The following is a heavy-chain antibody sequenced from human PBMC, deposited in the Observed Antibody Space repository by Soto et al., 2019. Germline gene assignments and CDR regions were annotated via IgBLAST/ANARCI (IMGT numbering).Heavy chain of an antibody. CDR3: ARMVAAAKGHFYYYGMDV. J-gene: IGHJ6*02. V-gene: IGHV4-31*03. CDR2: IYYSGST. CDR1: GGSISSGGNY. Sequence: QVQLQESGPGLVKPSQTLSVICTVSGGSISSGGNYWSWIRQHPGKGLEWIGYIYYSGSTYYNPSLKSRVTISVDTSSNQSSLKLSSVTAADTAVYYCARMVAAAKGHFYYYGMDVWGQGTTVTVSS. D-gene: IGHD2-15*01.